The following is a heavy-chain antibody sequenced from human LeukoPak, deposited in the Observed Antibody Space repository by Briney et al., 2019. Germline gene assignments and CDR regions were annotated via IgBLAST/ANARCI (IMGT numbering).Heavy chain of an antibody. CDR3: SSGSYYGPYYFDY. J-gene: IGHJ4*02. V-gene: IGHV3-23*01. D-gene: IGHD1-26*01. CDR1: GFTFIKYA. CDR2: ITGSGDTT. Sequence: GGSLRLSCAASGFTFIKYAMTWVRQAPGKGLEWVSAITGSGDTTFNADSVKGRFTISRDNSKSTLYLQMNSLRAEDTAVYYCSSGSYYGPYYFDYWGQGTLVTVSS.